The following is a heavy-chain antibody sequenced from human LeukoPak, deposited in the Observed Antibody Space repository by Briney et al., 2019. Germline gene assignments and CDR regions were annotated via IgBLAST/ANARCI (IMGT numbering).Heavy chain of an antibody. D-gene: IGHD2-8*01. CDR2: IIPIFGTA. V-gene: IGHV1-69*13. CDR1: GGTFSSYA. J-gene: IGHJ6*03. CDR3: ARSPPGLIYMDV. Sequence: SVKVSCKASGGTFSSYAISWVRQAPGQGLEWMGRIIPIFGTANYAQKFQGRVMITADESTSTAYMELFSLRSDDTAVYYCARSPPGLIYMDVWGKGTTVSVSS.